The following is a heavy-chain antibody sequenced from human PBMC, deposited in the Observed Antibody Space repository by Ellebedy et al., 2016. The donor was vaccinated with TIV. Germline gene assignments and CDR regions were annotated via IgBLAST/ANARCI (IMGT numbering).Heavy chain of an antibody. CDR2: IKQDGSEK. J-gene: IGHJ4*02. CDR1: GFTFSNFG. Sequence: GESLKISXAASGFTFSNFGMSWVRQAPGKGLEWVANIKQDGSEKYYVDSVKGRFTISRDNAKNSLYLQMNSLRAEDTAVYYCAREDTVVAASWVDYWGQGTLVTVSS. CDR3: AREDTVVAASWVDY. D-gene: IGHD2-15*01. V-gene: IGHV3-7*03.